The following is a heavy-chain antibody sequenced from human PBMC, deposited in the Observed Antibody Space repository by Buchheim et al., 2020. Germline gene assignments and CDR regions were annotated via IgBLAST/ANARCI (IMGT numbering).Heavy chain of an antibody. V-gene: IGHV3-23*01. CDR1: GFTFSSYA. D-gene: IGHD3-3*01. Sequence: EVQLLESGGGLVQPGGSLRLSCAASGFTFSSYAMSWVRQAPGKGLEWVSAIRDTGGSTYYAASVEDRFVISRDNSKTTLYLQMYSLRAEDTAIYYCAKLGVPDFWRGYPFDYWGLGTL. CDR2: IRDTGGST. CDR3: AKLGVPDFWRGYPFDY. J-gene: IGHJ4*02.